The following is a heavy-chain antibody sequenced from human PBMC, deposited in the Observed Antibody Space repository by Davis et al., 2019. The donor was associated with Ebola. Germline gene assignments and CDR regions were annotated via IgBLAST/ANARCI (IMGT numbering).Heavy chain of an antibody. V-gene: IGHV1-8*03. Sequence: ASVKVSCKASGYTFTGYYIHWVRQAPGQGLEWMGWMNPNSGNTGYAQKFQGRVTITRNTSISTAYMELSSLRSEDTAVYYCARNRKSAPPDYWGQGTLVTVSS. CDR2: MNPNSGNT. D-gene: IGHD1-14*01. CDR3: ARNRKSAPPDY. J-gene: IGHJ4*02. CDR1: GYTFTGYY.